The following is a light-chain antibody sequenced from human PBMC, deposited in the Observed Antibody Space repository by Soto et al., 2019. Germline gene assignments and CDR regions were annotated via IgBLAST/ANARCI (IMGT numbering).Light chain of an antibody. CDR3: QQYDTSSVT. V-gene: IGKV3-20*01. CDR2: GAF. CDR1: QGVTSSY. Sequence: SPGTLSLSPGERATLSCRGSQGVTSSYLAWYHQKPGQAPRLLIFGAFNRATGIPDRFSGSGSGTDFTLTISRLEPEDFAVYYCQQYDTSSVTFGQGTRLEIK. J-gene: IGKJ5*01.